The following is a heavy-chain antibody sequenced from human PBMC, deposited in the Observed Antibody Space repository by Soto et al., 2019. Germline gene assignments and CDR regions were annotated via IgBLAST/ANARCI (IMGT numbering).Heavy chain of an antibody. CDR3: ARFPSGWYYFDY. D-gene: IGHD6-19*01. CDR1: GGSISSGGYS. V-gene: IGHV4-30-2*01. CDR2: IYHSGST. Sequence: SETLSLTCAVSGGSISSGGYSWSWIRQPPGKGLEWIGYIYHSGSTYYNPSLKSRVTISVDRSKNQFSLKLSSVTAADTAVYYCARFPSGWYYFDYWGQGTLVTVSS. J-gene: IGHJ4*02.